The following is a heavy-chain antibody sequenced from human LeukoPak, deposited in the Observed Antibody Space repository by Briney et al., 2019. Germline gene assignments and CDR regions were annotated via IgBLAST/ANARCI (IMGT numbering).Heavy chain of an antibody. Sequence: GGSLRLSFAASGFTFSSYAMYWVRQAPGKGLEYVSVISSNGGSTYYANSVKGRFTISRDNSKNTLYLQMGSLRAEDMAVYYCMAYNWNVERDIDFWGQGTLVTVSS. CDR3: MAYNWNVERDIDF. CDR2: ISSNGGST. CDR1: GFTFSSYA. J-gene: IGHJ4*02. V-gene: IGHV3-64*01. D-gene: IGHD1-1*01.